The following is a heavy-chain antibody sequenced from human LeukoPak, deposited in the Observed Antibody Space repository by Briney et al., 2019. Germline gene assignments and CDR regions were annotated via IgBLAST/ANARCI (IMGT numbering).Heavy chain of an antibody. CDR3: ARCYYDGSGFYYYFDY. Sequence: GGSLSLSCAASGFSVSNYYMSWVRQAPGKGLEWVSVIYSGGNTYYTDSVKGRFTISRDNPKNTVFLQMGSLRGEDTALYYCARCYYDGSGFYYYFDYWGQGTLVTVSS. CDR2: IYSGGNT. J-gene: IGHJ4*02. CDR1: GFSVSNYY. D-gene: IGHD3-22*01. V-gene: IGHV3-53*01.